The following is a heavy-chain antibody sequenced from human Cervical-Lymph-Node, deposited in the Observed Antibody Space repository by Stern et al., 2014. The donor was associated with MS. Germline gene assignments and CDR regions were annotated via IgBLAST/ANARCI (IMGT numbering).Heavy chain of an antibody. V-gene: IGHV3-9*01. J-gene: IGHJ6*02. D-gene: IGHD6-13*01. Sequence: EVQLVESGGGLVQPGRSLRLSCAASGFTFDDYAMHWVRHAPGKGLEWVSGISWNSGSIGYADSVKGRFTISRDNAKNSLYLQMNSLRAEDTALYYCAKDIMEVKGSSWFYGMDVWGQGTTVTVSS. CDR1: GFTFDDYA. CDR2: ISWNSGSI. CDR3: AKDIMEVKGSSWFYGMDV.